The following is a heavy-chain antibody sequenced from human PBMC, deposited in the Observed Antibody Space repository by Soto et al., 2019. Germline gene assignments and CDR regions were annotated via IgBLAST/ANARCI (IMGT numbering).Heavy chain of an antibody. CDR2: IRSKAYGGTT. Sequence: NWLEWVGFIRSKAYGGTTEYAASVKGRFTTSRDDSKSIAYLQMNSLKTEDTAVYYCTRASGPWGYGMDVWGQGTTVTVSS. D-gene: IGHD6-25*01. CDR3: TRASGPWGYGMDV. J-gene: IGHJ6*02. V-gene: IGHV3-49*02.